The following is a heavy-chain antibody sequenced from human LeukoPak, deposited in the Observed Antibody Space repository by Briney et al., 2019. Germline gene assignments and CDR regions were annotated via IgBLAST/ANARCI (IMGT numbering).Heavy chain of an antibody. J-gene: IGHJ4*02. CDR3: AKDIPNYYGSGSYDY. CDR2: ISGSGGST. V-gene: IGHV3-23*01. D-gene: IGHD3-10*01. CDR1: GFTFSSYA. Sequence: PGGSLRLPCAASGFTFSSYAMSWVRQAPGKGLEWVSAISGSGGSTYYADSVKGRFTISRDNSKNTLYLQMNSLRAVDTAVYYCAKDIPNYYGSGSYDYWGQGTLVTVSS.